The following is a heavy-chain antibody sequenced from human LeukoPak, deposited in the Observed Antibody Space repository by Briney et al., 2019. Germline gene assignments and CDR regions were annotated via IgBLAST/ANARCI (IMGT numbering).Heavy chain of an antibody. Sequence: KVSCTASGGTFSSYAISWVRQMPGKGLEWMGRIDPSDSYTNYSPSFQGHVTISADKSISTAYLQWSSLKASDTAMYYCARQKYSSSPSDYWGQGTLVTVSS. J-gene: IGHJ4*02. D-gene: IGHD6-13*01. CDR3: ARQKYSSSPSDY. CDR1: GGTFSSYA. CDR2: IDPSDSYT. V-gene: IGHV5-10-1*01.